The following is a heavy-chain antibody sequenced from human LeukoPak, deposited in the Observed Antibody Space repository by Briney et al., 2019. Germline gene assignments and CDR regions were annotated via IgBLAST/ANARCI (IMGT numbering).Heavy chain of an antibody. CDR2: AYYRYKWYN. D-gene: IGHD2-2*01. J-gene: IGHJ5*02. V-gene: IGHV6-1*01. Sequence: SQTLSLTCAVSGDTFSSNGAAWNWLRQSPSRGLEWLGRAYYRYKWYNDYAVSVKGRITIRPDTYKNQFSLQLNSVTPDDTAVYYCARQVVVVPTAMVMGWFDPGGQGTLDSVSS. CDR3: ARQVVVVPTAMVMGWFDP. CDR1: GDTFSSNGAA.